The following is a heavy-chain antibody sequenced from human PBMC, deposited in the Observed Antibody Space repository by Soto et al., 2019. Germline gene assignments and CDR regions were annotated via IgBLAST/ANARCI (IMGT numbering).Heavy chain of an antibody. CDR2: IRGSGGNT. Sequence: EVQLLESGGGLVQPGWSLRLSCAASGCTFSSYAMSWVRQAPGKGLGWVSSIRGSGGNTYYAASVKGRFTISRDNSKDPVYLQMNSLRAEDTAVYYCANSGSIVGATVWFDPWGKGTLFTVSS. CDR1: GCTFSSYA. D-gene: IGHD1-26*01. J-gene: IGHJ5*02. CDR3: ANSGSIVGATVWFDP. V-gene: IGHV3-23*01.